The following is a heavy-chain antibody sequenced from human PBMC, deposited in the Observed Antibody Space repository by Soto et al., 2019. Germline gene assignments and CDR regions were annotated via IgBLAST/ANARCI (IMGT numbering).Heavy chain of an antibody. CDR3: ARGSLSFSGSYYFYYYYGMDV. J-gene: IGHJ6*02. V-gene: IGHV4-31*03. Sequence: SETLSLTCTVSGGSINNGNYYWSWIRQLPGKGLEWIGYIHYGASTYYNPSLKSRVTISIDTSKNQFSLKLSSVTAAGTAVYYCARGSLSFSGSYYFYYYYGMDVWGQGTTVTVSS. CDR1: GGSINNGNYY. CDR2: IHYGAST. D-gene: IGHD1-26*01.